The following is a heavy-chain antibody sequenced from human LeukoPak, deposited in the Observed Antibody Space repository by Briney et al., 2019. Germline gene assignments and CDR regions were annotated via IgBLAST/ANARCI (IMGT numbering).Heavy chain of an antibody. CDR2: MNPNSGNT. Sequence: GASVKVSCKASGYTFTSYDINWVRQATGQGLEWMGWMNPNSGNTGYAQKFQGRVTITADESTSTAYMELSSLRSEDTAVYYCARGSSYGSGIYYYYYYMDVWGKGTTVTVSS. CDR3: ARGSSYGSGIYYYYYYMDV. J-gene: IGHJ6*03. D-gene: IGHD3-10*01. V-gene: IGHV1-8*01. CDR1: GYTFTSYD.